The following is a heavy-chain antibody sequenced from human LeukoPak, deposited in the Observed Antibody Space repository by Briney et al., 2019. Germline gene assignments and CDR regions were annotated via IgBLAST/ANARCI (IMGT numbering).Heavy chain of an antibody. CDR2: IYYSGST. CDR1: GGSISSGSYY. CDR3: ARLGSRAYCSSTSCSDY. V-gene: IGHV4-39*01. D-gene: IGHD2-2*01. Sequence: SETLSLTCTVSGGSISSGSYYWGWIRQPPGKGLEWIGSIYYSGSTYYNPSLKSRGTISVDTSKNQFSLKLSSVTAADTAVYYCARLGSRAYCSSTSCSDYWGQGTLVTVSS. J-gene: IGHJ4*02.